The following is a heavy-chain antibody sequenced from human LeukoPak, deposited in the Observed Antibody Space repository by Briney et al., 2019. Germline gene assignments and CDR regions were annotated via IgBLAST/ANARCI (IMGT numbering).Heavy chain of an antibody. CDR1: GGSFSIYY. CDR3: ARFSYSSSDFDY. CDR2: IYTSGST. D-gene: IGHD6-6*01. J-gene: IGHJ4*02. V-gene: IGHV4-4*07. Sequence: SETLSLTCTVSGGSFSIYYWSWIRQPTGKGLGWIGRIYTSGSTNYNPSLKSRVTISVDTSKNQFSLKLSSVTAADTAVYYCARFSYSSSDFDYWGQGTLVTVSS.